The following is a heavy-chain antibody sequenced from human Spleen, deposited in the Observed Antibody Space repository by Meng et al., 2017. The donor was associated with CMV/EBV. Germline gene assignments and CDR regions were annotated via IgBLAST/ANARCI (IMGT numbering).Heavy chain of an antibody. D-gene: IGHD2-15*01. CDR3: ARFGPAVKGHCSGRSSYIRPNWFDP. J-gene: IGHJ5*02. CDR1: GGSVSSGSYY. Sequence: SETLSLTCTVSGGSVSSGSYYWGWIRQPPGKGLEWIGYIYYSGSTNYNPTLKSRVTISVDTSKNQFSLKLSSVTAADTAVYYCARFGPAVKGHCSGRSSYIRPNWFDPWGQGTLVTVSS. CDR2: IYYSGST. V-gene: IGHV4-61*01.